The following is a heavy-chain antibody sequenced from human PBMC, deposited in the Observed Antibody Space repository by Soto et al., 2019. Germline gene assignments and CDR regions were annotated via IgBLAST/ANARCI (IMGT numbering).Heavy chain of an antibody. CDR2: IYYSGST. D-gene: IGHD6-13*01. CDR3: ARHVHSSSWGIDV. V-gene: IGHV4-59*08. CDR1: GGSISSYY. J-gene: IGHJ6*02. Sequence: SETLSLTCTVSGGSISSYYWSWIRQPPGKGLEWIGYIYYSGSTNYNPSLKSRVTISVDTSKNQFSLKLTSVIAADTAVYYCARHVHSSSWGIDVWGQGTTVTVSS.